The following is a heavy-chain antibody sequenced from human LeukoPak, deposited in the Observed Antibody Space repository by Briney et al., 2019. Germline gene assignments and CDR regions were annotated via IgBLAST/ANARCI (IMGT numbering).Heavy chain of an antibody. V-gene: IGHV3-23*01. CDR1: GFTFSSYS. D-gene: IGHD2-2*01. Sequence: GGSLRLSCAASGFTFSSYSMNWVRQAPGKGLEWVSAISGSGGSTYYADSVKGRFTISRDNSKNTLYLQMNSLRAEDTAVYYCAKVEDIVVVPAAPTLDYWGQGTMVTVSS. J-gene: IGHJ4*02. CDR3: AKVEDIVVVPAAPTLDY. CDR2: ISGSGGST.